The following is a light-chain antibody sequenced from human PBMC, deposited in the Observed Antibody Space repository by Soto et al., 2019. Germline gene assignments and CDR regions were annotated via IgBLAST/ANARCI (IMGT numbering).Light chain of an antibody. J-gene: IGKJ1*01. V-gene: IGKV4-1*01. Sequence: DIVMTQSPDSLAVSLGERATINCRSSQSVLSSSNNKNFLAWYQQKPRQPPRLLIYWASTRESGVPDRFSGSGSGTDFPLTISSLQAEDVAVYYCQQYYSTPWTFGQGTKVEIK. CDR2: WAS. CDR1: QSVLSSSNNKNF. CDR3: QQYYSTPWT.